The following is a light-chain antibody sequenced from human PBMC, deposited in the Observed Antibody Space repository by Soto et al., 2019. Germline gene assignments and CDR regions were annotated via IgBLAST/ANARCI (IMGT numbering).Light chain of an antibody. Sequence: EIVMTQSPATLSVSPGERATLSCRASQSVSSNLAWYQQKPGQAPRLLIYGASTRATGIPDSFSGSGSGTDFTLTISSLQSEDFATYYCQQYNSHPWPFGPGTKVDI. J-gene: IGKJ1*01. CDR2: GAS. CDR1: QSVSSN. CDR3: QQYNSHPWP. V-gene: IGKV3-15*01.